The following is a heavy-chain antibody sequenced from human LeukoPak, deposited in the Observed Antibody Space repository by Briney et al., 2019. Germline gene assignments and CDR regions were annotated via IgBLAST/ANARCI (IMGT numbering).Heavy chain of an antibody. CDR2: IYSGGST. Sequence: GGSLRLSCAASGFTVSSNYMSWVRQAPGKGLEWVSVIYSGGSTYYADSVKGRFTISRDNSKNTLYLQVNSLRAEDTAVYYCARGPSYYYYGMDVWGQGTTVTVSS. CDR3: ARGPSYYYYGMDV. J-gene: IGHJ6*02. CDR1: GFTVSSNY. V-gene: IGHV3-66*01.